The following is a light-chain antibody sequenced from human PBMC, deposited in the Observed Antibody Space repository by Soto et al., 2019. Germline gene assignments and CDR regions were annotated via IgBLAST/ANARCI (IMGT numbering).Light chain of an antibody. CDR2: DVS. V-gene: IGKV1-5*01. Sequence: DIQMTQSPSTLSASVGDRVTITCRASQSFGSWLAWYQQKPGKAPKLPIYDVSSLENGVPGRFSGSGSGTEFTLTISSLQPDDYATYYCQQYNISPSTFGQGTKVDIK. J-gene: IGKJ2*02. CDR3: QQYNISPST. CDR1: QSFGSW.